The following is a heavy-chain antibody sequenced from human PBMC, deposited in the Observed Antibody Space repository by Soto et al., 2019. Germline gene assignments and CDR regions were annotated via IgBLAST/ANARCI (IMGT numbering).Heavy chain of an antibody. D-gene: IGHD3-10*01. V-gene: IGHV4-34*01. Sequence: QVQLQQWGAGLLKPSETLSLTCAVYGGSFSGYYWGWIRQPPGKGPEWLGEINHSGSTNYNPSLKSRVTISVDASENPSSLNVSAVTAADTAVYYCARLSGGSMVRGVSPLYFDYWGQGTLVTVSS. J-gene: IGHJ4*02. CDR1: GGSFSGYY. CDR3: ARLSGGSMVRGVSPLYFDY. CDR2: INHSGST.